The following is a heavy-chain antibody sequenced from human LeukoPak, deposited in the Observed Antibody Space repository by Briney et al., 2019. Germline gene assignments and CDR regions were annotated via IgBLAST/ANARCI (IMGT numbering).Heavy chain of an antibody. Sequence: ASVKVSCKASGYTFTYFGLSWVRQAPGQGLEWLGSISVHNGNTKYAPKFQGGVTITTDTSTSTAYLELRSLRSDDTAVYYCARGLYDGDYWGQGSLVTVSS. CDR1: GYTFTYFG. D-gene: IGHD3-22*01. J-gene: IGHJ4*02. CDR3: ARGLYDGDY. V-gene: IGHV1-18*01. CDR2: ISVHNGNT.